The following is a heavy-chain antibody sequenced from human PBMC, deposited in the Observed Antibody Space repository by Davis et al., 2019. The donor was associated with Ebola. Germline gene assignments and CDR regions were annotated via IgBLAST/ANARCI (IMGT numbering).Heavy chain of an antibody. CDR2: IWYDGSNK. V-gene: IGHV3-33*01. Sequence: GESLKISCAASGFTFSSYGMHWVRQAPGKGLEWVAVIWYDGSNKYYADSVKGRFTISRDNPKNTLYLQMNSLRAEDTAVYYCARLTHEYYYDSSGYFTAYYFDCWGQGTLVTVSS. CDR1: GFTFSSYG. J-gene: IGHJ4*02. CDR3: ARLTHEYYYDSSGYFTAYYFDC. D-gene: IGHD3-22*01.